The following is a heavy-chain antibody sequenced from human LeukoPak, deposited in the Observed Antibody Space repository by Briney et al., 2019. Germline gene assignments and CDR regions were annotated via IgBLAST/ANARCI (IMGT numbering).Heavy chain of an antibody. J-gene: IGHJ1*01. CDR1: GYSFATYG. Sequence: ASVKVSCKASGYSFATYGISWVRQAPGQGLEWMGWISPYDGNTKHSQKFQGRVTLTTETSTTTAYMELRNLRSDDTAVYYCAREGDWGQGTLVTVSS. CDR2: ISPYDGNT. CDR3: AREGD. V-gene: IGHV1-18*01.